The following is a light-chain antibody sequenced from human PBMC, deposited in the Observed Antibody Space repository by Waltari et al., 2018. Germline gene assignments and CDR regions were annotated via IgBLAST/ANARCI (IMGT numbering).Light chain of an antibody. V-gene: IGKV1-5*03. CDR1: QSISSW. CDR3: QQYSTYSPFT. CDR2: TPS. Sequence: DIQLTQSPSTLSASVGDRVTITCRASQSISSWLAWYQQKPGKAPKLLIYTPSTLQSGVPSRFSGSGSGTEFTLTISSLQPYDFATYYCQQYSTYSPFTFGQGTKLDIK. J-gene: IGKJ2*01.